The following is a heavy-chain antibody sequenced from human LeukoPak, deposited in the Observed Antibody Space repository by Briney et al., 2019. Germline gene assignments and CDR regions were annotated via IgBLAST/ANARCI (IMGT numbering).Heavy chain of an antibody. Sequence: ASVKVSCKASGGTFSSYAISWVRQAPGQGLEWMGGIIPIFGTANYAQKFQGRVTITADKSTSTAYMELSSLRSEDTAVYYCARAPKRGYSYPFDPWGQGTLVTVSS. J-gene: IGHJ5*02. CDR2: IIPIFGTA. CDR3: ARAPKRGYSYPFDP. CDR1: GGTFSSYA. D-gene: IGHD5-18*01. V-gene: IGHV1-69*06.